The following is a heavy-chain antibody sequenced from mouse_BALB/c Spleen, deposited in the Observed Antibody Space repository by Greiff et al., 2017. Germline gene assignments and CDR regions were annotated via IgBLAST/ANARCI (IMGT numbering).Heavy chain of an antibody. CDR3: ARQLGLRGFAY. J-gene: IGHJ3*01. CDR2: INPGSGGT. D-gene: IGHD3-1*01. Sequence: VQVVESGAELVRPGTSVKVSCKASGYAFTNYLIEWVKQRPGQGLEWIGVINPGSGGTNYNEKFKGKATLTADKSSSTAYMQLSSLTSDDSAVYFCARQLGLRGFAYWGQGTLVTVSA. V-gene: IGHV1-54*03. CDR1: GYAFTNYL.